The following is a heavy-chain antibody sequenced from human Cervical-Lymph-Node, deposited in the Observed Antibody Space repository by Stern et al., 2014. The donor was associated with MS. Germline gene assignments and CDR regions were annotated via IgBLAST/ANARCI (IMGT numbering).Heavy chain of an antibody. CDR3: ARDRGSYSDY. CDR2: ISPKTGSA. CDR1: GYTFTAYF. D-gene: IGHD1-26*01. V-gene: IGHV1-2*02. J-gene: IGHJ4*02. Sequence: QVQLAEPGAEVERPGASVKASCKASGYTFTAYFLHWVRQAPGQGLEWMGWISPKTGSATYAQKFQDRVTMTRDTSINTGYMEVSSLRSDDTAVYYCARDRGSYSDYWGQGTLVAVSS.